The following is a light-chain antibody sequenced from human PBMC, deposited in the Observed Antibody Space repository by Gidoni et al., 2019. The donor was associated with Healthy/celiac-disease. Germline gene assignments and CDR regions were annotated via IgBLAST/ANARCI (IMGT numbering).Light chain of an antibody. CDR2: GAS. J-gene: IGKJ1*01. CDR3: QKYGSSPRT. CDR1: QSLSSSY. V-gene: IGKV3-20*01. Sequence: VLSHSPGTLSLSPGERATLSCRASQSLSSSYLAWYQQKPGQAPRLLIEGASSRATGIPDRVSGSGSGTDFTLTISRLEPEDIAVYYWQKYGSSPRTFGQGTKVEIK.